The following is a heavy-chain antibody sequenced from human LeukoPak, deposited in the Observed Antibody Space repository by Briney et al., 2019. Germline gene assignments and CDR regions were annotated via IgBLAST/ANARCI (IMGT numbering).Heavy chain of an antibody. J-gene: IGHJ6*03. Sequence: GGSLRLSCAASGFTFDDYGMSWVRQAPGKGLEWVSGIKWNGGSTGYADSVKGRFTISRDNAKNSLYLQMNSLRAEDTAVYYCARTFSRQLDMDVWGKGTTVTVSS. CDR1: GFTFDDYG. CDR2: IKWNGGST. D-gene: IGHD6-13*01. CDR3: ARTFSRQLDMDV. V-gene: IGHV3-20*04.